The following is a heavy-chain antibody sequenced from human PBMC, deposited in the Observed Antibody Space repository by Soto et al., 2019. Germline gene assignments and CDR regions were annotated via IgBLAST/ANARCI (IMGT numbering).Heavy chain of an antibody. CDR1: GYTFTSYA. J-gene: IGHJ6*02. CDR2: INAGNGNT. Sequence: QVQLVQSGAEVKKPGASVKVSCKASGYTFTSYAMHWVRQAPGQRLEWMGWINAGNGNTKYSQKFQGRVTITRDTSASTAYMELSSLRSEDMAVYYCARTTVTTYYYYYGMDVWGQGTTVTVSS. CDR3: ARTTVTTYYYYYGMDV. D-gene: IGHD4-17*01. V-gene: IGHV1-3*01.